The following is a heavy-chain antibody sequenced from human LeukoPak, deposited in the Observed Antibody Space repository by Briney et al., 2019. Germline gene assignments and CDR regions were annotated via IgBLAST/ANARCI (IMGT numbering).Heavy chain of an antibody. Sequence: SETLSLTCAVYGGSLSGYRWAWIRQPPGKGLEWIGEINHSGSTNFNPSLKSRVTISVDTSKNQFSLKLSSVTAADTAVYYCARHEFGSSTSCYDYWGQGTLVTVSS. J-gene: IGHJ4*02. CDR1: GGSLSGYR. CDR2: INHSGST. V-gene: IGHV4-34*01. CDR3: ARHEFGSSTSCYDY. D-gene: IGHD2-2*01.